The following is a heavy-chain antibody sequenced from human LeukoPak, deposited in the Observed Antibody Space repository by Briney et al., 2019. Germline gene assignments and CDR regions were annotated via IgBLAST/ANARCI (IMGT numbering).Heavy chain of an antibody. CDR2: IDPDGINT. Sequence: GGSLRLSCTASGFTFSRFWMHWVRQAPGKGLVWVSRIDPDGINTTYADSVKGRFTISRDNAKNTLLLQMNSLRAEDTGVFYCARSGGGQFDYWGQGTLVTVSS. CDR1: GFTFSRFW. CDR3: ARSGGGQFDY. V-gene: IGHV3-74*01. J-gene: IGHJ4*02. D-gene: IGHD6-25*01.